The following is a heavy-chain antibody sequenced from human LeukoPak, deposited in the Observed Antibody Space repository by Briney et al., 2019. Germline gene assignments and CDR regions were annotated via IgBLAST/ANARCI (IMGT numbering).Heavy chain of an antibody. Sequence: SVKVSCKASGGTFSSYAISWVRQAPGQGLEWMGGIIPIFGTANYAQKFQGRVTITTDESTSTAYMELSSLRSEDTAVYYCAKGAANHYYYYMDVWGKGTTITVSS. CDR1: GGTFSSYA. CDR3: AKGAANHYYYYMDV. J-gene: IGHJ6*03. CDR2: IIPIFGTA. V-gene: IGHV1-69*05. D-gene: IGHD6-25*01.